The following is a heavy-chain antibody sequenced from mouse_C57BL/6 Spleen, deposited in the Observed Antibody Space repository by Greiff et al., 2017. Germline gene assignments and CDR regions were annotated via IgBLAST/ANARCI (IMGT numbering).Heavy chain of an antibody. CDR1: GYTFTSYW. Sequence: QVQLQQPGAELVKPGASVKMSCTASGYTFTSYWITWVKQRPGQGLEWIGDIYPGSGSTNYNEKFKSKATLTADTSSSTAYMQLSSLTSEDTAVYYCARGGYFDYWGQGTTLTVSS. CDR3: ARGGYFDY. CDR2: IYPGSGST. V-gene: IGHV1-55*01. J-gene: IGHJ2*01.